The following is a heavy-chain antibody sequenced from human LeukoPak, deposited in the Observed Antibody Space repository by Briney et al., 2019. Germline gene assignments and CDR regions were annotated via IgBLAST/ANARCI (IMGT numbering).Heavy chain of an antibody. CDR3: AKDPYPWVSSGWYNY. D-gene: IGHD6-19*01. Sequence: GGSLRLSCAASGFTFDDYAMHWVRQAPGKGLEWVSGISWNSGSTGYADSVKGRFTISRDNAKNSLYLQMNSLRAEDTALYYCAKDPYPWVSSGWYNYWGQGTLVTVSS. V-gene: IGHV3-9*01. J-gene: IGHJ4*02. CDR1: GFTFDDYA. CDR2: ISWNSGST.